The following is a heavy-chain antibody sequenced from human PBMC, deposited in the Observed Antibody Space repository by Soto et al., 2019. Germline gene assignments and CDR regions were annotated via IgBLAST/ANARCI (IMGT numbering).Heavy chain of an antibody. J-gene: IGHJ6*02. CDR3: ASLPCSGGRCYWFCFSGMDG. V-gene: IGHV2-5*02. CDR2: IYWDDDK. D-gene: IGHD2-15*01. Sequence: QITLKESGPTLVKPTQTLTLTCTFSGFSLSTSGVGVAWIRQPPGKALEWLALIYWDDDKRYRPSLESRLTITNDTSKNQVVLTMTNTDSVDTATYYCASLPCSGGRCYWFCFSGMDGWGQGTTVTVSS. CDR1: GFSLSTSGVG.